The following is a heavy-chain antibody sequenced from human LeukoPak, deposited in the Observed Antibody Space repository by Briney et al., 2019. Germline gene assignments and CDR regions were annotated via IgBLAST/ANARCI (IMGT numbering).Heavy chain of an antibody. CDR3: ARTTVTPSDAFDI. V-gene: IGHV1-69*04. CDR2: IIPILGIA. J-gene: IGHJ3*02. CDR1: GGTFSSYA. Sequence: GASVKVSCKAFGGTFSSYAISWVRQAPGQGLEWMGRIIPILGIANYAQKFQGRVTITADKSTSTAYMELSSLRSEDTAVYYCARTTVTPSDAFDIWGQGTMVTVSS. D-gene: IGHD4-17*01.